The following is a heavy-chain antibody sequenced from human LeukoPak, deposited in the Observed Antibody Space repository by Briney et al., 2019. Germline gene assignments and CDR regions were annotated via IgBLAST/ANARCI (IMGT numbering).Heavy chain of an antibody. CDR2: INPNSGGT. CDR1: GYTFTGYY. Sequence: ASVKVSCKASGYTFTGYYMHWVRQAPGQGLEWMGWINPNSGGTNYAQKFQGRVTMTRDTSISTAYMELSRLRSDDTAVYYCARDRGNYYGSGSYYDWFDPWGQGTLVTVSS. V-gene: IGHV1-2*02. CDR3: ARDRGNYYGSGSYYDWFDP. D-gene: IGHD3-10*01. J-gene: IGHJ5*02.